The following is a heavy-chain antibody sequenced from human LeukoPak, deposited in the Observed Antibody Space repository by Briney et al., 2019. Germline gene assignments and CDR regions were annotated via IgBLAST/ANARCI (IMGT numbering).Heavy chain of an antibody. V-gene: IGHV1-69*13. J-gene: IGHJ5*02. CDR3: ARVMYSGSYPGGFDP. Sequence: ASVKVSCKASGGTFSSYAISWVRQAPGQGLEWMGGIIPIFGTANYAQKFQGRVTITADESTSTAYMELSRLRSDDTAVYYCARVMYSGSYPGGFDPWGQGTLVTVSS. CDR1: GGTFSSYA. D-gene: IGHD1-26*01. CDR2: IIPIFGTA.